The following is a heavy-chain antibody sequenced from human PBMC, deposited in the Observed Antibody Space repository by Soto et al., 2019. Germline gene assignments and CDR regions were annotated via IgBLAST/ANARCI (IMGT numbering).Heavy chain of an antibody. J-gene: IGHJ4*02. CDR1: GFTFSRFA. D-gene: IGHD5-18*01. CDR3: ARAASGYSYGYGNY. Sequence: GGSLRLSCAASGFTFSRFAMNWVRQAPGKGLEWVSSISGGSSYINYADSVQGRFTISRDNAENSPYLQINSLRAEDTAVYFCARAASGYSYGYGNYWGQGILVTVSS. V-gene: IGHV3-21*01. CDR2: ISGGSSYI.